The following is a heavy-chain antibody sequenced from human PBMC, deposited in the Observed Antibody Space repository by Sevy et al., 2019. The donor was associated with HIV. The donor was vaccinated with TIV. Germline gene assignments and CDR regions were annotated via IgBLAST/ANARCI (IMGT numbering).Heavy chain of an antibody. CDR1: GGSISSYY. CDR3: ARGRTMVRGVLDY. V-gene: IGHV4-59*01. CDR2: IYYSGST. Sequence: SETLSLTCTVSGGSISSYYWSWIRQPPGKGLEWIGYIYYSGSTNYNPSLKGRVTISVDTSKNQFSLKLSSVTAADTAVYYCARGRTMVRGVLDYWGQGTLVTVSS. D-gene: IGHD3-10*01. J-gene: IGHJ4*02.